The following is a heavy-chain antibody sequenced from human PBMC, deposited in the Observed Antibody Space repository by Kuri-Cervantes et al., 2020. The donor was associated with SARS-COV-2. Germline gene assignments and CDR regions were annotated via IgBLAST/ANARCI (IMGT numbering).Heavy chain of an antibody. Sequence: ASVKVSCKASGYTFTSYAMHWVRQAPGQRLEWMGWINAGNGNTKYSQKFQGRVTMTEDTSTDTAYMELSSLRSEDTAVYYCATIIWSGLYYYYGMDVWGQGTTVTVSS. CDR1: GYTFTSYA. CDR2: INAGNGNT. D-gene: IGHD3-3*01. J-gene: IGHJ6*02. V-gene: IGHV1-3*01. CDR3: ATIIWSGLYYYYGMDV.